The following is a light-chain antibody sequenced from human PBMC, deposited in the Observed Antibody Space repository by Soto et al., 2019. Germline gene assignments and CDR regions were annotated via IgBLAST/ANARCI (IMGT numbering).Light chain of an antibody. V-gene: IGKV1-5*03. CDR2: EAS. CDR3: QQYNSYPLT. CDR1: RTMSRW. J-gene: IGKJ4*01. Sequence: DIQMTQSPSTLSASVGDRVTITCRASRTMSRWLAWYQQKPGKAPKVLIYEASGLESGVPSRFSGSGSGTEFTLTISSLQPDDFATYYCQQYNSYPLTFGGGTKVEIK.